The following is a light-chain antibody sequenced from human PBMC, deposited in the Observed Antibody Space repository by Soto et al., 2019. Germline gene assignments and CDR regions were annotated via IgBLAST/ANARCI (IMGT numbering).Light chain of an antibody. CDR3: CSYAGTRYV. CDR2: DVS. CDR1: SSDVGGYNY. V-gene: IGLV2-11*01. J-gene: IGLJ1*01. Sequence: QSVLTQPRSVSGSPGQSVTISCTGTSSDVGGYNYVSWYQQHPGKAPKLMIYDVSKRPSGVPDRFSGSKSGNTASLTISGLQAEDEADYYCCSYAGTRYVFGTGTKLTV.